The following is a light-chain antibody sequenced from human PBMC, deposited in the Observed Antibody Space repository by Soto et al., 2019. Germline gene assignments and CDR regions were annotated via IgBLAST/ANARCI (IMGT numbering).Light chain of an antibody. Sequence: QSVLTQSPSASASLGASVKLTCTLSSGHSSYAIAWHQQQPEKGPRYLMNIHSDGSHTKGDGIPDRFSGSSSGAERYLTISNLQSEDEADYYCQTGGPVVFGGGTKLTVL. J-gene: IGLJ2*01. CDR2: IHSDGSH. CDR1: SGHSSYA. CDR3: QTGGPVV. V-gene: IGLV4-69*01.